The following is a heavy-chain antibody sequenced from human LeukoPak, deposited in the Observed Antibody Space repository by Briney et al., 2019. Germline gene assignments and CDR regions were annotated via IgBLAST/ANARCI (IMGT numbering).Heavy chain of an antibody. CDR2: IYTSGST. CDR3: ARGRHDYGAFDY. J-gene: IGHJ4*02. CDR1: GGSISSYY. D-gene: IGHD4-17*01. V-gene: IGHV4-4*07. Sequence: SETLSLICTVSGGSISSYYWSWIRQPAGKGLEWIGRIYTSGSTNYNPSLKSRVTMSVDTSKNQFSLKLSSVTAADTAVYYCARGRHDYGAFDYWGQGTLVTVSS.